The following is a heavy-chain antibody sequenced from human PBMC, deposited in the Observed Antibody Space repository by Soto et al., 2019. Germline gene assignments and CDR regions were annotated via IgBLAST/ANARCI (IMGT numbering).Heavy chain of an antibody. V-gene: IGHV4-59*08. CDR2: IYYSGST. J-gene: IGHJ6*02. CDR3: AVGDDILTGYYYYYGMDV. CDR1: GGSISSYY. Sequence: ETLSLTCTVSGGSISSYYWSWIRQPPGKGLEWIGYIYYSGSTNYNPSLKSRVTISVDTSKNQFSLKLSSVTAADTAVYYCAVGDDILTGYYYYYGMDVWGQGTTVTVSS. D-gene: IGHD3-9*01.